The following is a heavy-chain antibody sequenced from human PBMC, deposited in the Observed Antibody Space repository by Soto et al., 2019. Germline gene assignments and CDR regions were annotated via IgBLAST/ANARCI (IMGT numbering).Heavy chain of an antibody. D-gene: IGHD5-12*01. Sequence: QVQLGQSGAEVKKPGSSVKVSCKASGGTFSSYTISWVRQAPGQGLEWMGRIIPILGIANYAQKFQGRVTITADKSTSTAYMELSSLRSEDTAVYYCASKSGYDNWYFDLWRRGTLVTVSS. J-gene: IGHJ2*01. CDR2: IIPILGIA. CDR1: GGTFSSYT. V-gene: IGHV1-69*02. CDR3: ASKSGYDNWYFDL.